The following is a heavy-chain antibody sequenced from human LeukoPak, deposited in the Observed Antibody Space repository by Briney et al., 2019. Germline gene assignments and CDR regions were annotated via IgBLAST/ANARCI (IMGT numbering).Heavy chain of an antibody. J-gene: IGHJ4*02. CDR1: GYTFTGYY. Sequence: ASVKVSCKASGYTFTGYYMHWVRQAPGQGLEWMGRINPNSGGTNYAQKFQGRVTMTRDTSISTAYMELSRLRSDDTAVYYCAGAPGSYGPLLDYWGQGTLVTVSS. CDR3: AGAPGSYGPLLDY. V-gene: IGHV1-2*06. CDR2: INPNSGGT. D-gene: IGHD1-26*01.